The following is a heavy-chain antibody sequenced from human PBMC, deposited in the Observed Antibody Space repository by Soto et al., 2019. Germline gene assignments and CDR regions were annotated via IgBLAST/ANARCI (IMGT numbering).Heavy chain of an antibody. V-gene: IGHV4-34*01. CDR2: INHSGST. D-gene: IGHD3-10*01. CDR1: GGSFSGYD. CDR3: ARSRRGPKSMVRGSNQKGGIYYYYGMDV. J-gene: IGHJ6*02. Sequence: SETLSLTCAVYGGSFSGYDWRWIRQPPGKGLEWMGEINHSGSTNYNPSLKSRVTISVDTSKNQFSLKLSSVTAADTAVYYCARSRRGPKSMVRGSNQKGGIYYYYGMDVWGQGTTVTVSS.